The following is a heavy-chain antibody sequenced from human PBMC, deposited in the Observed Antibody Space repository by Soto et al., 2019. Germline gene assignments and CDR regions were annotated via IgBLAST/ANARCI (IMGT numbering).Heavy chain of an antibody. Sequence: QVQLVQSGAEVTKPGASVKLSCKASGYTFTSYYIHWVRQAPGQGLEWVAMINPGGGRTKNAQMFQGRVTLTRDTSTGTVDMELSSLTSADTAVYYCARGPSCGDCYLFDYWGQGSLVTVSS. D-gene: IGHD2-21*02. V-gene: IGHV1-46*01. CDR1: GYTFTSYY. CDR3: ARGPSCGDCYLFDY. J-gene: IGHJ4*02. CDR2: INPGGGRT.